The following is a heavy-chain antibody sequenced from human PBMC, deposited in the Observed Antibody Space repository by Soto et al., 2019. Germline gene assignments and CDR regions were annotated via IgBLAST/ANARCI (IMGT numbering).Heavy chain of an antibody. J-gene: IGHJ4*02. V-gene: IGHV3-74*01. CDR3: ARAQWPRTFDY. Sequence: EVQLVESGGGLVQPGGSLRLSCAASGFTFSNYWMHWVRLAPGKGLDWVSRINGDGSSTSYADSVKGRFTISRDSSTNTLYLQMNSLRVEDTAVYYCARAQWPRTFDYWGQGTLVIVSS. D-gene: IGHD6-19*01. CDR1: GFTFSNYW. CDR2: INGDGSST.